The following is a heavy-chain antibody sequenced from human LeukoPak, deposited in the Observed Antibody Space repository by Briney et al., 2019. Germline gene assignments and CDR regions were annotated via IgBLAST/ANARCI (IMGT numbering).Heavy chain of an antibody. D-gene: IGHD3-22*01. CDR1: GYTFTNYA. J-gene: IGHJ4*02. Sequence: ASVKVSCKASGYTFTNYAIHWVRQAPGQRLEWMGWINAGSGITKYSQRFQGRVTISRDTSASTAYMELSSLRSEDTALYFCARGFYDSSAYYPYDYWGQGILVTVSS. CDR2: INAGSGIT. V-gene: IGHV1-3*01. CDR3: ARGFYDSSAYYPYDY.